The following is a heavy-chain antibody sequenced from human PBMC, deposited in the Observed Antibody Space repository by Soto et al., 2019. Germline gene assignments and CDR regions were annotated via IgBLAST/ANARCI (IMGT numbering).Heavy chain of an antibody. V-gene: IGHV2-5*02. Sequence: QITLKESGPTLVKPTQTLTLTCTFSGFSLSTSGVGVGWIRQPPGKALEWLALIYWDDDKRYSPSLKSRLTITKDTSKNXXVXTXSNMDPVDTATYYCAHRTTTRTTYYYGSGSTNWFDPWGQGTLVTVSS. CDR1: GFSLSTSGVG. J-gene: IGHJ5*02. CDR2: IYWDDDK. D-gene: IGHD3-10*01. CDR3: AHRTTTRTTYYYGSGSTNWFDP.